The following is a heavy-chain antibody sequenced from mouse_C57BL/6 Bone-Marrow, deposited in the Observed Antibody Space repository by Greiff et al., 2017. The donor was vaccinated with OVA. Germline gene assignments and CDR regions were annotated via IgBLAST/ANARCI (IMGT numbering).Heavy chain of an antibody. D-gene: IGHD2-13*01. J-gene: IGHJ2*01. V-gene: IGHV1-82*01. Sequence: QVHVKQSGPELVKPGASVKISCKASGYAFSSSWMNWVKQRPGTGLEWIGRIYTGDGDTNYNGKFKGKATLTADKSYSTAYMQLSSLTSEDSAVYFCARHEDGDYASYFDYWGQGTTLTVSS. CDR1: GYAFSSSW. CDR3: ARHEDGDYASYFDY. CDR2: IYTGDGDT.